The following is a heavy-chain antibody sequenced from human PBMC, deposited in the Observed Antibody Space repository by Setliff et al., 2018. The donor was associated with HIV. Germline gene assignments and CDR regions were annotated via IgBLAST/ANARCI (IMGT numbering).Heavy chain of an antibody. V-gene: IGHV4-31*03. CDR3: ARDQKDEYFQH. CDR1: GVSISSGGYY. J-gene: IGHJ1*01. CDR2: IYYSGST. Sequence: SETLSLTCTVSGVSISSGGYYWSWIRQHPGKGLEWIGYIYYSGSTYYNPSLKSRVTISVDTSKNQFSLKLSSVTAADTAVYYCARDQKDEYFQHWGQGTLVTVSS.